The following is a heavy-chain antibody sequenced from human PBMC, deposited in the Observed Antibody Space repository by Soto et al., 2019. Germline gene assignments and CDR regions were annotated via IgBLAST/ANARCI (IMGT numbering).Heavy chain of an antibody. CDR3: ARDKITGLFDY. CDR2: INHTGST. Sequence: QVQLQQWGAGLLKPSETLSLTCAVYGGSFSGYSWTWIRQPPGTGLEWIGEINHTGSTNYNPSLKSRVTISVDTSKNQFSLKLTSVTAADTAVYYCARDKITGLFDYWGQGTLDTVSS. D-gene: IGHD2-8*02. CDR1: GGSFSGYS. V-gene: IGHV4-34*01. J-gene: IGHJ4*02.